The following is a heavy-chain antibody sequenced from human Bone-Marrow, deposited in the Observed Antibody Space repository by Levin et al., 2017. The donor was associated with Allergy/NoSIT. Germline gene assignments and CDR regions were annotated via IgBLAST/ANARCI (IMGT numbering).Heavy chain of an antibody. D-gene: IGHD3-9*01. J-gene: IGHJ3*01. V-gene: IGHV3-30*04. CDR3: ARDSGSFDF. CDR1: GFIFSSYA. CDR2: ISDDVTNK. Sequence: GGSLRLSCAASGFIFSSYAMHWVRQAPGKGLEWVSAISDDVTNKHHTDSVEGRFTISRDNSKNTLYLQMNSLRPEDTALYFCARDSGSFDFWGLGTMVTVSS.